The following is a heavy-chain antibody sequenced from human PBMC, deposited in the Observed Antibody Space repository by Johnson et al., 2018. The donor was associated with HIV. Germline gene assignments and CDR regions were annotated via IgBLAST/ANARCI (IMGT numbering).Heavy chain of an antibody. V-gene: IGHV3-74*02. J-gene: IGHJ3*02. CDR3: ARAYYYGSGSYYRGAFDI. CDR2: IRNDGSVT. D-gene: IGHD3-10*01. CDR1: GFTVSSNY. Sequence: EVQLVESGGGLVQPGGSLRLSCAASGFTVSSNYITWVRQAPGKGLEWISRIRNDGSVTTYADSVKGRFFISSDNSKNALYLQMNSLRAEDTAVYYCARAYYYGSGSYYRGAFDIWGQGTMVTVSS.